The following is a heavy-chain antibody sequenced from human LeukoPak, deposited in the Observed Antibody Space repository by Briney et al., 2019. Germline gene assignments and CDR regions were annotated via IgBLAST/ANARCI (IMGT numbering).Heavy chain of an antibody. J-gene: IGHJ4*02. D-gene: IGHD1-26*01. Sequence: GRSLRLSCAASGFIFGDFGMHWVRQAPGKGLEWVAVTWYDGSNKYYADSVKGRFTISRDISKSTLYLQMNSLRVEDTAVYYCAKDRGGATSGGYFDSWGQGTLVTVSS. CDR3: AKDRGGATSGGYFDS. V-gene: IGHV3-33*06. CDR1: GFIFGDFG. CDR2: TWYDGSNK.